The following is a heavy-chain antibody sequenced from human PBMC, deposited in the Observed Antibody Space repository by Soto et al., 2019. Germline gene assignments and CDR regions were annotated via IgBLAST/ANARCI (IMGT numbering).Heavy chain of an antibody. CDR1: GFAFTNAW. V-gene: IGHV3-15*01. Sequence: GGSLRLSCAASGFAFTNAWMTWVRQAPGKALEWVGRIRSQIDGGTTDYAAPVKGRFTISRDDSKNTLYLQMNSLKTEDTAVYYCITVAYGEYVSDYWGQGTLVTVSS. J-gene: IGHJ4*02. CDR2: IRSQIDGGTT. CDR3: ITVAYGEYVSDY. D-gene: IGHD4-17*01.